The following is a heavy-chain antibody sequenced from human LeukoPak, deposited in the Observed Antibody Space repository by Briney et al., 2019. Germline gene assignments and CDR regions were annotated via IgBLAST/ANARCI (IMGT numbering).Heavy chain of an antibody. CDR3: ARGPPSTGTREGIYYYYYYMDV. V-gene: IGHV1-18*01. CDR1: GYTFTSYG. D-gene: IGHD1-1*01. J-gene: IGHJ6*03. CDR2: ISAYNGNT. Sequence: ASVKVSCKASGYTFTSYGIIWVRQAPGQGLEWMGWISAYNGNTKYAQKFQGRVTMTTDTSTSTAYMELRSLRSDDTAVYYCARGPPSTGTREGIYYYYYYMDVWGKGTTVTVSS.